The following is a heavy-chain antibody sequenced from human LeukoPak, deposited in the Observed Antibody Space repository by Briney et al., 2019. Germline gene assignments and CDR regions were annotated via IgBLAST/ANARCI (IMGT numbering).Heavy chain of an antibody. J-gene: IGHJ4*02. Sequence: PGGSLRLSCAASGFTFSSYWMHWVRQAPGKGLVWVSHINSDGSSTSYADSVKGRFTISRDNSKNTLYVQMNSLRAEDTAVYYCAKVDSSSWTEIDYWGQGTLVTVSS. CDR1: GFTFSSYW. V-gene: IGHV3-74*01. CDR2: INSDGSST. D-gene: IGHD6-13*01. CDR3: AKVDSSSWTEIDY.